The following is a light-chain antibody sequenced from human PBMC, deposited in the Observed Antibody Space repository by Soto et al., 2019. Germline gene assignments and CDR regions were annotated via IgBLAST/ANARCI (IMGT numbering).Light chain of an antibody. CDR1: QSVSSY. V-gene: IGKV3-11*01. Sequence: EIVLTQSPATLSLSPGERATLSCRASQSVSSYLAWYQQKPGQAPRLLIYDASNRATGIPARFSGSGSGTDFTLTIRSLEPEDFAVYYGQQRSNWPPTFGQGTKVEIK. J-gene: IGKJ1*01. CDR3: QQRSNWPPT. CDR2: DAS.